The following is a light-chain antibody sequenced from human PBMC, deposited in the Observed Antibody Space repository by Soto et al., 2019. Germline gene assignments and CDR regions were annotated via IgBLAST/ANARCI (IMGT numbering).Light chain of an antibody. CDR2: GAS. CDR3: QQCNNWPPLT. V-gene: IGKV3-15*01. J-gene: IGKJ4*01. CDR1: HNINSN. Sequence: EVVMTQSPATLSVSPGERATLSCRASHNINSNLAWYQQKPGQAPRLLIYGASTRATGIPARFSGSGSGTEFTLTISSLQSEVFAVYYCQQCNNWPPLTFGGGTKVEIK.